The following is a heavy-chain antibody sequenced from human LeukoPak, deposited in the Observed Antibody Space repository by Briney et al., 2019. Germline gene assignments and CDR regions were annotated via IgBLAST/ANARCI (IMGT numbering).Heavy chain of an antibody. Sequence: PGGSLRLSCAASGFTFSSFGMHWVRQAPGKGLEWVAFIWYDGGNKYYADSVKGRFTISRDNSKNTLYLQMNSLRAEDTAVYYCAKAPSNYYYYYMDVWGKGTTVTVSS. CDR2: IWYDGGNK. V-gene: IGHV3-30*02. J-gene: IGHJ6*03. CDR1: GFTFSSFG. CDR3: AKAPSNYYYYYMDV.